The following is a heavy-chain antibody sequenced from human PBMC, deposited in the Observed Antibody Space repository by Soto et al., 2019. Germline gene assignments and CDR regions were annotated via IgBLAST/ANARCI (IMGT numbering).Heavy chain of an antibody. CDR1: GFTFSSYA. Sequence: GGSLRLSCAASGFTFSSYAMSWVRQAPGKGLEWVSAISGSGGSTYYADSVKGRFTISRDNSKNTLYLQMNSLRAEDTAVYYCANRHTVAGSREADYWGQGTLVTVSS. V-gene: IGHV3-23*01. CDR3: ANRHTVAGSREADY. CDR2: ISGSGGST. D-gene: IGHD6-19*01. J-gene: IGHJ4*02.